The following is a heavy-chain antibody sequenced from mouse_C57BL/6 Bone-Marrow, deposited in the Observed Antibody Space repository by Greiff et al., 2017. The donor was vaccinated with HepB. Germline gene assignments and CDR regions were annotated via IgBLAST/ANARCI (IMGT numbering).Heavy chain of an antibody. CDR1: GYSITSGYY. CDR2: ISYDGSN. V-gene: IGHV3-6*01. CDR3: ARGITTVGDY. Sequence: EVKLQEPGPGLVKPSQSLSLTCSVTGYSITSGYYWNWIRQFPGNKLEWMGYISYDGSNNYNPSLKNRISITRDTSKNQFFLELNSVTTEDTATYYCARGITTVGDYWGQGTTLTVSS. J-gene: IGHJ2*01. D-gene: IGHD1-1*01.